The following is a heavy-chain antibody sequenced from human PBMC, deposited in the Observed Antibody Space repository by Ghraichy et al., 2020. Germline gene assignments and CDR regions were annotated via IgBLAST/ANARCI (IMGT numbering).Heavy chain of an antibody. Sequence: ASVKVSCKASGYTFTSYGMHWVRQAPGQRLEWMGWINAGNGNTKNSQKFQGRVTITRDTSASAAYMELSSLRAEDTAVYYCVRDRDSYSLDYWGQGTLVTVSS. CDR1: GYTFTSYG. CDR3: VRDRDSYSLDY. V-gene: IGHV1-3*01. D-gene: IGHD3-10*01. CDR2: INAGNGNT. J-gene: IGHJ4*02.